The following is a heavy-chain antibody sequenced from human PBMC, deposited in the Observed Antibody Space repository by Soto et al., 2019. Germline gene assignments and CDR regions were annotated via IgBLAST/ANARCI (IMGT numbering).Heavy chain of an antibody. Sequence: PGGSLRLSCAASGFTFSSYAMSWVRQAPGKGLEWVSAISGSGGSTYYADSVKGRFTISRDNSKNTLYLQMNSLRAEDTAVYYCAKGGAMYYDFWGGYQSYYYYGMDVWGQGTTVTVSS. CDR1: GFTFSSYA. D-gene: IGHD3-3*01. V-gene: IGHV3-23*01. J-gene: IGHJ6*02. CDR2: ISGSGGST. CDR3: AKGGAMYYDFWGGYQSYYYYGMDV.